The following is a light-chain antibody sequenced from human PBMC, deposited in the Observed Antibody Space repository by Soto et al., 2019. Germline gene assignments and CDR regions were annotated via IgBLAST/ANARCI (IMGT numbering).Light chain of an antibody. CDR2: GAS. Sequence: EIVLTQSPATLSLSPGERATLSCRASQSLSSYLAWYQQKPGQAPRLLIYGASTRASDTPARFSGSGSVTEFALTISSLQSEDFAVYYCQQYNNWPITFGQGTRLEIK. V-gene: IGKV3D-15*01. CDR3: QQYNNWPIT. J-gene: IGKJ5*01. CDR1: QSLSSY.